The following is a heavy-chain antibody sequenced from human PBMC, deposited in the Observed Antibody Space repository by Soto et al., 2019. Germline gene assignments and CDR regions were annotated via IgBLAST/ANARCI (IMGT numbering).Heavy chain of an antibody. V-gene: IGHV1-18*04. CDR3: ARGDILTAYLDY. J-gene: IGHJ4*02. D-gene: IGHD3-9*01. CDR2: ISVYNDNT. Sequence: ASVKVSCKTSGYTFSNYGITWVRQAPGQGLEWTGWISVYNDNTNYAQKLQGRVTMTTDTSTSTAYMELKNLRSDDTALYYCARGDILTAYLDYWGLGTLVTVSS. CDR1: GYTFSNYG.